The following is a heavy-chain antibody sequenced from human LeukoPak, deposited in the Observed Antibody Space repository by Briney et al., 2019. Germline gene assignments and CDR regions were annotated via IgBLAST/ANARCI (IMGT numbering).Heavy chain of an antibody. D-gene: IGHD5-12*01. CDR1: GFTFSSYS. CDR2: INSDGSST. Sequence: PGGSLRLSCAASGFTFSSYSMNWVRQAPGKGLVWVSRINSDGSSTSYADSVKGRFTISRDNAKNTLYLQMNSLRAEDTAVYYCAREGYSGYDIDYWGQGTLVTVSS. V-gene: IGHV3-74*01. J-gene: IGHJ4*02. CDR3: AREGYSGYDIDY.